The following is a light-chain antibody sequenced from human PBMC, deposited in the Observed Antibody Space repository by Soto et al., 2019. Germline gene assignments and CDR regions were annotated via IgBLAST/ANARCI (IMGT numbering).Light chain of an antibody. CDR1: QSVSSSY. CDR3: HQYGSSPFT. Sequence: EIVLTQSPGTLSLSPGERATLSCRASQSVSSSYLAWYQQKPGQAPRLLIYGASSRATGIPDRFSGSGSGTAFTLTISRLEPEDFAVYYWHQYGSSPFTCGPGTKVDIK. J-gene: IGKJ3*01. CDR2: GAS. V-gene: IGKV3-20*01.